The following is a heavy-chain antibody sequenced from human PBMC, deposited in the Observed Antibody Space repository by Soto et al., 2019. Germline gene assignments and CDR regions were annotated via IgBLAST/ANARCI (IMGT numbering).Heavy chain of an antibody. CDR3: TGASFRGVNCRSYLGS. Sequence: PSETLSLTCAVSGGSISSSNWWSWVRQPPGKGLEGIGEIYHSGSTNYNPSLKSRVTISVDKSKNQFSLKRTSVTAADTAGYYCTGASFRGVNCRSYLGSWSQRTLVTVSS. V-gene: IGHV4-4*02. CDR2: IYHSGST. J-gene: IGHJ5*01. D-gene: IGHD3-16*01. CDR1: GGSISSSNW.